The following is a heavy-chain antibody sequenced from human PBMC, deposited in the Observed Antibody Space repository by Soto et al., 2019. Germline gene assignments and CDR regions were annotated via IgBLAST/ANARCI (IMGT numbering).Heavy chain of an antibody. V-gene: IGHV4-59*08. CDR1: GGSISSISNHY. D-gene: IGHD3-10*01. Sequence: QVQLQESGPGLVKPSETLSLTCTVSGGSISSISNHYCSWIRLPPGKGLEWIGYISYSGYTSYNPSLKSQVIISVDTSKNQFSLNLTSVTAADTALYYCATQGFGVLHGLVDVWGQGTTVTVSS. CDR2: ISYSGYT. J-gene: IGHJ6*02. CDR3: ATQGFGVLHGLVDV.